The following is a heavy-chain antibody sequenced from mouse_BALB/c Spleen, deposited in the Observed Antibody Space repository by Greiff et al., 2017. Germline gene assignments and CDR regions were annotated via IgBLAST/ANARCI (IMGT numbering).Heavy chain of an antibody. CDR3: ARNEEEVRRGSWFAY. D-gene: IGHD2-14*01. CDR1: GFSLTSYG. Sequence: VKLQESGPGLVQPSQRLYITCTVSGFSLTSYGVHWVRQSPGTGLEWLGVIWSGGSTDYNAAFISSLSIIKDNPKSQVFFKMISLQANDTAIYYCARNEEEVRRGSWFAYWGQGTLVTVSA. J-gene: IGHJ3*01. CDR2: IWSGGST. V-gene: IGHV2-2*02.